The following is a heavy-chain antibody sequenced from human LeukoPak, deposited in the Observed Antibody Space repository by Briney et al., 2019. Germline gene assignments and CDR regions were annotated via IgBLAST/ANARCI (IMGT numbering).Heavy chain of an antibody. CDR1: GDSVSTYY. CDR2: IYYSGST. J-gene: IGHJ4*02. V-gene: IGHV4-59*08. CDR3: ARLGHQGFDY. D-gene: IGHD1-26*01. Sequence: SETLSLTCTVSGDSVSTYYWNWIREPPGEGLEWIGYIYYSGSTNYNPSLKSRVTISVDTSKDQLSLKLSSVTAADTAVYYCARLGHQGFDYWGQGTLVTVSS.